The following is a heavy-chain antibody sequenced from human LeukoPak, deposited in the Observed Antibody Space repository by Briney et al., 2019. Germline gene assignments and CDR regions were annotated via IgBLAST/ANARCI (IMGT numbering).Heavy chain of an antibody. V-gene: IGHV1-2*06. CDR3: ARTDCSSTSCYPSRNDYYYYGMDV. CDR2: INPNSGGT. D-gene: IGHD2-2*01. CDR1: GYTFTCYY. J-gene: IGHJ6*02. Sequence: GASVKVSCKASGYTFTCYYMHWVRQAPGQGLEWMGRINPNSGGTNYAQKFQGRVTMTRDTSISTAYMELSRLRSDDTAVYYCARTDCSSTSCYPSRNDYYYYGMDVWGQGTTVTVSS.